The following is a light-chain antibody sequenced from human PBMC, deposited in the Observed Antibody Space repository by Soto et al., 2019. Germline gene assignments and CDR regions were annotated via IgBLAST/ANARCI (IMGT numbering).Light chain of an antibody. J-gene: IGKJ5*01. CDR1: HNINRW. CDR2: DAS. Sequence: DIQMTQSPSIMSASVGDRVTITCRASHNINRWLAWYQQKPGKAPKLLIYDASRLESGVPSRFSGNGSETDFTLTISSLQPEDFATYYCQQYDTYPITFGQGTRLEIK. CDR3: QQYDTYPIT. V-gene: IGKV1-5*01.